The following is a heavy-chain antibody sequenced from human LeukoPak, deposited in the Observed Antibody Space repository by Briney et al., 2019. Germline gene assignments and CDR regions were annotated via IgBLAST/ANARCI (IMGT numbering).Heavy chain of an antibody. J-gene: IGHJ5*02. D-gene: IGHD4-23*01. CDR3: ARDDSVEDTAWWFDP. Sequence: ASEKVSCKASGYTFTSYYMHWVRQAPGHRLEWTGIINPSGGSTSYAQKFQGRVTMTRDMSTSTDYMELSSLRSEDTAVGYCARDDSVEDTAWWFDPWGQGTLVTVSS. CDR2: INPSGGST. V-gene: IGHV1-46*01. CDR1: GYTFTSYY.